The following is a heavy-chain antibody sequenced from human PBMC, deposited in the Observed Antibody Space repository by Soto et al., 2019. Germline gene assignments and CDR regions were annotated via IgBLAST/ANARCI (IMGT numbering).Heavy chain of an antibody. V-gene: IGHV1-18*01. D-gene: IGHD3-10*01. CDR1: GYNFTSYG. CDR2: ISAYNGNT. J-gene: IGHJ4*02. CDR3: ARCAEVRGVILYFFDY. Sequence: QVQLVQSGAEVKKPGASVKVSCKASGYNFTSYGISWVRQAPGQGLEWMGWISAYNGNTNYAQKLQGRVTMTTDTSTSTAYMELRSLRSGDTAVYYCARCAEVRGVILYFFDYWGQGTLVTVSS.